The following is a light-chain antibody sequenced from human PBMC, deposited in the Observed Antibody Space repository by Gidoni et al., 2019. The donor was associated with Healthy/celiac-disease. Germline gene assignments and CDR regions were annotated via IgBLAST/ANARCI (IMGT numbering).Light chain of an antibody. CDR2: DAS. Sequence: AIQLTQSPSSLSASVGDRVTITCRASQGSSSALAWYQQKPGKAPKLLIYDASSLESGVPSRFSGSGSGTDFTRTISSLQPEDFATYYCQQFNSFGGGTKVEIK. V-gene: IGKV1-13*02. CDR1: QGSSSA. CDR3: QQFNS. J-gene: IGKJ4*01.